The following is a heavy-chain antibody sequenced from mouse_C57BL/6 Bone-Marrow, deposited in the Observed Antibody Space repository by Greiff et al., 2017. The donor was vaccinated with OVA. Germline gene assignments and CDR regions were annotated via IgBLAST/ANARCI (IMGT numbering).Heavy chain of an antibody. V-gene: IGHV2-9-1*01. J-gene: IGHJ1*03. Sequence: VKLVESGPGLVAPSQSLSITCTVSGFSLTSYAISWVRQPPGKGLEWLGVIWTGGGTNYNSALKSRLSISKDNSKSQVFLKMNSLQTDDTARYYCARNPIITTQGYFDVWGTGTTVTVSS. CDR2: IWTGGGT. CDR1: GFSLTSYA. D-gene: IGHD1-1*01. CDR3: ARNPIITTQGYFDV.